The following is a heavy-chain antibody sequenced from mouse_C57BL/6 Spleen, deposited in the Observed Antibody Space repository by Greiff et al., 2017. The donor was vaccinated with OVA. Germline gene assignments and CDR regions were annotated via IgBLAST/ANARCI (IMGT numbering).Heavy chain of an antibody. V-gene: IGHV1-55*01. J-gene: IGHJ1*03. CDR1: GYTFTSYW. Sequence: QVQLQQSGAELVKPGASVKMSCKASGYTFTSYWITWVKQRPGQGLEWIGDIYPGSGSTNYNEKFKSKATLTVDTSSSTAYMQLSSLTSEDSAVYYCAREPLSLLRFDVWGTGTTVTVSS. D-gene: IGHD1-2*01. CDR3: AREPLSLLRFDV. CDR2: IYPGSGST.